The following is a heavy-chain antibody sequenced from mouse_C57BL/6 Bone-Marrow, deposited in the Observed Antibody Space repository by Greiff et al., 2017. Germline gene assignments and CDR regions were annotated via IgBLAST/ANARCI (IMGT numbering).Heavy chain of an antibody. D-gene: IGHD1-1*01. V-gene: IGHV1-54*01. CDR2: INPGSGGT. CDR1: GYAFTNYL. J-gene: IGHJ1*03. CDR3: AGSSYWYSGV. Sequence: QVQLQQSGAELVRPGTSVKVSCKASGYAFTNYLIEWVKQRPGQGLEWIGVINPGSGGTNYNEKFKGKATLTADKSSSPAYMQLSSLTSEDSAVYVCAGSSYWYSGVWDTGTTVTVSS.